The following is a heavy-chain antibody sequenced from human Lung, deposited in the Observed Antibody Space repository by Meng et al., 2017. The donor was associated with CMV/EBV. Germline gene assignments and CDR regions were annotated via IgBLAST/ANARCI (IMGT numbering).Heavy chain of an antibody. CDR3: AKVKVTAALLDSFDI. J-gene: IGHJ3*02. CDR2: IPYDRSNK. Sequence: GESXKISCAASGFTFSSYEMNWVRQAPGKGLEWVASIPYDRSNKYYTDSVKGRFTISRDNSKNALYLHMNSLRTEDTAVYYCAKVKVTAALLDSFDIWGQGXMVTVSS. V-gene: IGHV3-30*02. D-gene: IGHD2-2*01. CDR1: GFTFSSYE.